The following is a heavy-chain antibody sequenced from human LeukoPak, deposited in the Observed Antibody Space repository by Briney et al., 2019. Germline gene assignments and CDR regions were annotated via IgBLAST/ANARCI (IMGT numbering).Heavy chain of an antibody. J-gene: IGHJ3*01. CDR3: ARDFPGIGRGTFDF. V-gene: IGHV3-7*03. CDR1: GFIFNTFW. D-gene: IGHD3-10*01. Sequence: PGGSLRLSCAASGFIFNTFWMNWVRLTPGKGLKWVAKINQDGSDMYYVDSVKGRFFVSRDNARNLVYLQMDSLRVDDTAVYYCARDFPGIGRGTFDFWGQGTIIIVSS. CDR2: INQDGSDM.